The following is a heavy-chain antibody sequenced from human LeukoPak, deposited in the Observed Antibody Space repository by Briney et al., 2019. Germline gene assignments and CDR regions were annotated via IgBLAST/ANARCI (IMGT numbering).Heavy chain of an antibody. CDR3: AREGDYRNRFDP. V-gene: IGHV4-61*02. CDR1: GGSISSGSYY. J-gene: IGHJ5*02. CDR2: FYTSGST. D-gene: IGHD4-11*01. Sequence: TLSLTWTVSGGSISSGSYYWSWIRRPAGKGLEWIGRFYTSGSTDYNPSLKSRVTISVDTSRNQFSLKLRSVTAADTAVYYCAREGDYRNRFDPWGQGTLVTVSS.